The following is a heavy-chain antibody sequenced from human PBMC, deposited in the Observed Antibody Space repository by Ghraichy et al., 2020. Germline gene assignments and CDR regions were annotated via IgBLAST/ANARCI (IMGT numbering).Heavy chain of an antibody. J-gene: IGHJ3*02. CDR2: IYYSGST. D-gene: IGHD3-9*01. CDR3: ARDKGLRYFDWGLRARLFDI. Sequence: SETLSLTCTVSGGSISSYYWSWIRQPPGKGLEWIGYIYYSGSTNYNPSLKSRVTISVDTSKNQFSLKLSSVTAADTAVYYCARDKGLRYFDWGLRARLFDIWGQGTMVTVSS. V-gene: IGHV4-59*01. CDR1: GGSISSYY.